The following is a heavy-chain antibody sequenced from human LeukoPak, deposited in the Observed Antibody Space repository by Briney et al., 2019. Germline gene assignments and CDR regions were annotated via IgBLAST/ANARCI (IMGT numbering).Heavy chain of an antibody. V-gene: IGHV4-34*01. CDR1: GGSFSGYY. Sequence: SETLSLTCAVYGGSFSGYYWSWIRQPPGKGLEWIGEINHSGSTNYNPSLKSRVTISVDTSKNQFSLKLSSVTAADTAVYYCARRKGYCSSTSCYYTKGYFQHWGQGTLVTVSS. J-gene: IGHJ1*01. CDR2: INHSGST. D-gene: IGHD2-2*01. CDR3: ARRKGYCSSTSCYYTKGYFQH.